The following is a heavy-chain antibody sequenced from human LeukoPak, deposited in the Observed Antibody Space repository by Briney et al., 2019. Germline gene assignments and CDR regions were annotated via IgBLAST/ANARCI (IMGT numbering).Heavy chain of an antibody. D-gene: IGHD4-11*01. Sequence: GGSLILSCAASGFTYSHYGMHWVRQAPGKGLEWVAVIWSDGTQKYYGDAVKGRFTMSRDNSMKTLFLQMKSLRGDDTAVYYCAKDAQRGFDYSNSLASWGQGTLVAVSS. V-gene: IGHV3-33*06. CDR1: GFTYSHYG. J-gene: IGHJ5*02. CDR3: AKDAQRGFDYSNSLAS. CDR2: IWSDGTQK.